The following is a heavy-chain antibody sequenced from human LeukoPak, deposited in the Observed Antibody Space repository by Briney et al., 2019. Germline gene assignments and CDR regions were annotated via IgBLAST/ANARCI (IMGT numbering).Heavy chain of an antibody. D-gene: IGHD6-13*01. V-gene: IGHV4-39*07. Sequence: SETLSLTCTVSGGSISSSSYYWGWIRQPPGKGLEWIGSIYYSGSTYYNPSLKSRVTISVDTSKNQFSLKLSSVTAADTAVYYCARHRGILGAAAGLDWDQGTLVTVSS. CDR3: ARHRGILGAAAGLD. J-gene: IGHJ4*02. CDR1: GGSISSSSYY. CDR2: IYYSGST.